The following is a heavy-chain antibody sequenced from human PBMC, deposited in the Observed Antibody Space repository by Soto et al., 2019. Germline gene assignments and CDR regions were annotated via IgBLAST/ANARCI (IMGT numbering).Heavy chain of an antibody. CDR3: ARVHCGGDCYRRRVLREYFQH. D-gene: IGHD2-21*01. J-gene: IGHJ1*01. CDR1: GGSFSGYY. CDR2: INHSGST. Sequence: PSETLSLTCAVYGGSFSGYYWSWIRQPPGKGLEWIGEINHSGSTNYNPSLKSRVTISVDTSKNQFSLKLSSVTAADTAVYYCARVHCGGDCYRRRVLREYFQHWGQGTLVNVSS. V-gene: IGHV4-34*01.